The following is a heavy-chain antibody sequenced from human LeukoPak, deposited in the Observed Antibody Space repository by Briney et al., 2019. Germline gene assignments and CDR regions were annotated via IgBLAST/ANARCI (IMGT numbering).Heavy chain of an antibody. V-gene: IGHV4-59*01. CDR1: GGSISSYY. CDR3: ARGTAYHDYVWGSYSALGNFDY. Sequence: PSETLSLTCTVSGGSISSYYWSWIRQPPGKGLEWIGYIDYSGSTNYNPSLKSRVTISVDTSKNQFSLKLSSVTAADTAVYYCARGTAYHDYVWGSYSALGNFDYWGQGTLVTVSS. J-gene: IGHJ4*02. D-gene: IGHD3-16*01. CDR2: IDYSGST.